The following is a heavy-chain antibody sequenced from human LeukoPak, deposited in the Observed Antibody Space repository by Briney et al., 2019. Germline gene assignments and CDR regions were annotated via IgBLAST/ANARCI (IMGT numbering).Heavy chain of an antibody. CDR1: GGSFSSYY. D-gene: IGHD2-15*01. V-gene: IGHV4-59*01. CDR3: ARVGGYFDF. Sequence: SETLTLTCTASGGSFSSYYMSWIRQPPGKGLEWIGYIYYSGSTNYNPSLKSRVTISVDTSKNQFSLKLSSVTAADTAMYYCARVGGYFDFWGQGTLVSVSS. CDR2: IYYSGST. J-gene: IGHJ4*02.